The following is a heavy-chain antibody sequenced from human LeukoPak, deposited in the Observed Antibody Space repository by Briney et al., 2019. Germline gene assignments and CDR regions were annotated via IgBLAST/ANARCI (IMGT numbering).Heavy chain of an antibody. V-gene: IGHV1-18*01. J-gene: IGHJ4*02. Sequence: GASVKVSCKAFGYTFTRYGVSWVRQAPGQGLEWIGWISGSNGNTNYAQKLQGRVTMTTDTSTSTAYMELRSLRSDDTAVYYCARTLYCSGGSCYSSVCDYWGQGTLVTVSS. CDR1: GYTFTRYG. CDR2: ISGSNGNT. CDR3: ARTLYCSGGSCYSSVCDY. D-gene: IGHD2-15*01.